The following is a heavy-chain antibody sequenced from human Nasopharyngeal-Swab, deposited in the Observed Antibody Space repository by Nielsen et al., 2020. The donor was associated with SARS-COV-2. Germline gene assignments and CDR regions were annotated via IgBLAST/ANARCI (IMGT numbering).Heavy chain of an antibody. D-gene: IGHD3-16*01. CDR3: ARSLYYRYGMDV. CDR1: GFTFSSYA. Sequence: GGSLRLSCAASGFTFSSYAMHWVRQAPGKGQEWVAVISYDGSNKYYADSVKGRFTISRDNSKNTLYLQMNSLRAEDTAVYYCARSLYYRYGMDVWGQGTTVTVSS. V-gene: IGHV3-30*04. J-gene: IGHJ6*02. CDR2: ISYDGSNK.